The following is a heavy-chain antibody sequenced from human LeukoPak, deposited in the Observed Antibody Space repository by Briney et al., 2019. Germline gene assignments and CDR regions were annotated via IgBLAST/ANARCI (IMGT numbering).Heavy chain of an antibody. J-gene: IGHJ4*02. CDR2: IRSKAYGGTT. CDR1: GFTFGDYA. Sequence: PGGSLRLSCTASGFTFGDYAMNWVRQAPGKGLEWVTFIRSKAYGGTTEYAASVKGRFTISRDDSESVAYLQMNSLKTEDTAVYYCTRDIGGDNYGVFDYWGQGTLVTVSS. D-gene: IGHD5-18*01. V-gene: IGHV3-49*04. CDR3: TRDIGGDNYGVFDY.